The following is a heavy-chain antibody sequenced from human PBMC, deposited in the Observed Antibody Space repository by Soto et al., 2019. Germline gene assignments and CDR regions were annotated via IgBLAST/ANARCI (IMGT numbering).Heavy chain of an antibody. CDR2: IYYSGST. CDR3: ARTTAMPNNWFDP. J-gene: IGHJ5*02. D-gene: IGHD5-18*01. CDR1: GGSISSYY. V-gene: IGHV4-59*01. Sequence: PSETLSLTCTVSGGSISSYYWSWIRQPPGKGLEWIGYIYYSGSTNYNPSLKSRVTISVDTSKNQFSLKLSSVTAADTAVYYCARTTAMPNNWFDPWGQVTLVTVSS.